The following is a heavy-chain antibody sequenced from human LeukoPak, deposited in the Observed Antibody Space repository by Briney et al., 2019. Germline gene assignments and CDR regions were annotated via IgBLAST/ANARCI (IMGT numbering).Heavy chain of an antibody. CDR2: IYYSGST. D-gene: IGHD1-1*01. V-gene: IGHV4-59*08. CDR3: ARRNRSRDPYNWNDSGAFDI. CDR1: GGSISSYY. J-gene: IGHJ3*02. Sequence: SETLSLTCTVSGGSISSYYWSWIRQPPGKGLEWIGYIYYSGSTNYNPSLKSRVTISVDTSKNQFSLKLSSVTAADTAVYYCARRNRSRDPYNWNDSGAFDIWGQGTMVTVSS.